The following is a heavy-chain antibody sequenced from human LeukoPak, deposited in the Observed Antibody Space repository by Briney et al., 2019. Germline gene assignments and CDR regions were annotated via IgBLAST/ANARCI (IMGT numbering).Heavy chain of an antibody. V-gene: IGHV3-23*01. CDR1: GLTFGDYG. CDR2: ISGSGGST. Sequence: SGGSLRLSCTGSGLTFGDYGMSWVRQAPGKGLEWVSAISGSGGSTYYADSVKGRFTISRDNSKNTLYLQMNSLRAEDTAVYYCAKVGDRTKRSYYFGYWGQGTLVTVSS. J-gene: IGHJ4*02. CDR3: AKVGDRTKRSYYFGY. D-gene: IGHD3-16*01.